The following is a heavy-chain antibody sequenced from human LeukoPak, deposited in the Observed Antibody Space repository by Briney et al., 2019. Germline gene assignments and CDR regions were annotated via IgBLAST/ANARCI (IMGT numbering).Heavy chain of an antibody. V-gene: IGHV3-30*02. CDR2: IRYDGSNK. Sequence: GGSLRLSCAASGFTFSSYGMHWVRQAPGKGLEWVAFIRYDGSNKYYADSVKGRFTISRDNSKNTPYLQMNSLRAEDTAVYYCAKDRHEGYFDYWGQGTLVTVSS. J-gene: IGHJ4*02. CDR3: AKDRHEGYFDY. CDR1: GFTFSSYG.